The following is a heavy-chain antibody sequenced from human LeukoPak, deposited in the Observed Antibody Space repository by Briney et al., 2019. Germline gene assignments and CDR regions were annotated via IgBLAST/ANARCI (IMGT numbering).Heavy chain of an antibody. CDR1: GFSVSSDY. D-gene: IGHD4-17*01. Sequence: GGSLRLSCAASGFSVSSDYMSWVRQAPGKGLEWVSVMYSGGSTYYADSVKGRFTISRDDSKNTLYLQMNSLRAEDTAVYYCARCYGDLEQGDFDYWGQGTLVTVSS. V-gene: IGHV3-53*01. CDR2: MYSGGST. J-gene: IGHJ4*02. CDR3: ARCYGDLEQGDFDY.